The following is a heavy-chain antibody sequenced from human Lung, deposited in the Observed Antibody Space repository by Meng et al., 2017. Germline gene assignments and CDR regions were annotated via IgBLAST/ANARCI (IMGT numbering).Heavy chain of an antibody. J-gene: IGHJ4*02. CDR1: GGSISSGSYY. V-gene: IGHV4-61*02. CDR3: ARVSYGGPMDY. Sequence: QGLLQGSGPGLVNPSQTLSLTCTVSGGSISSGSYYWSWIRQPAGKGLEWIGRIYTSGSTNYNPSLKSRVTISVDTSKNQFSLKLSSVTAADTAVYYCARVSYGGPMDYWGQGTLVTVSS. CDR2: IYTSGST. D-gene: IGHD4-23*01.